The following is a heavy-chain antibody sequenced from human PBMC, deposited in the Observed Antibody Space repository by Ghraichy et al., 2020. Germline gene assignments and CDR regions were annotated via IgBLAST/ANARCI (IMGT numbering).Heavy chain of an antibody. Sequence: SETLSLTCTVSGGSISSSSYYWGWIRQPPGKGLEWIGSIYYSGSTYYNPSLKSRVTISVDTSKNQFSLKLSSVTAADTAVYYCARQFHQWFGTLRAFDIWGQGTMVTVSS. J-gene: IGHJ3*02. V-gene: IGHV4-39*01. D-gene: IGHD3-10*01. CDR3: ARQFHQWFGTLRAFDI. CDR1: GGSISSSSYY. CDR2: IYYSGST.